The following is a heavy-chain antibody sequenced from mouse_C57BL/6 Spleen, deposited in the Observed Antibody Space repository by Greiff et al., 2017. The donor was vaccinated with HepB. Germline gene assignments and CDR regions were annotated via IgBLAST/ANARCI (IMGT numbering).Heavy chain of an antibody. CDR2: INYDGSST. Sequence: EVHLVESEGGLVQPGSSMKLSCTASGFTFSDYYMAWVRQVPEKGLEWVANINYDGSSTYYLDSLKSRFIISRDNAKNILYLQMSSLKSEDTATYYCARERGYGNWGDAMDYWGQGTSVTVSS. V-gene: IGHV5-16*01. CDR3: ARERGYGNWGDAMDY. J-gene: IGHJ4*01. D-gene: IGHD2-1*01. CDR1: GFTFSDYY.